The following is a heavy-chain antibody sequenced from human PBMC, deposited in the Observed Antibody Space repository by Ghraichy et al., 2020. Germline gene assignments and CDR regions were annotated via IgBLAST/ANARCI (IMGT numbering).Heavy chain of an antibody. CDR3: ARGGLSMVRGALTHFDY. CDR2: ISAYNGNT. CDR1: GYTFTSYG. D-gene: IGHD3-10*01. Sequence: ASVKVSCKASGYTFTSYGISWVRQAPGQGLEWMGWISAYNGNTNYAQKLQGRVTMTTDTSTSTAYMELRSLRSDDTAVYYCARGGLSMVRGALTHFDYWGQGTLVTVSS. J-gene: IGHJ4*02. V-gene: IGHV1-18*01.